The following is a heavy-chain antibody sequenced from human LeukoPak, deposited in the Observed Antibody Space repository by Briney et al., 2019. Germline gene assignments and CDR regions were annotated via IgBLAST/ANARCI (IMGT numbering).Heavy chain of an antibody. CDR3: ARDSRLMVRGMSSYYYMDV. D-gene: IGHD3-10*01. Sequence: GGSLRLSCAASGFTFSTYGMHWVRQAPGKGLEWVAFIWSDGSNKYYADSVKGRFTISRDNSKNTLYLQMNSLRAENTAVYYCARDSRLMVRGMSSYYYMDVWGKGTTVTISS. J-gene: IGHJ6*03. V-gene: IGHV3-33*01. CDR2: IWSDGSNK. CDR1: GFTFSTYG.